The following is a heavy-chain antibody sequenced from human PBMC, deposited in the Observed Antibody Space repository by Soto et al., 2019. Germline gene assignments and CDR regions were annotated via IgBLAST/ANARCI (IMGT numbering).Heavy chain of an antibody. Sequence: QVQLVQSGAEVKKPGSSVKVSCKASGGTFSTCSISWVRQAPGQGLEWMGGIIPMFGTANYAQKFQGRVTMTADESTSTAYMELSSLRSEDTAVYYCARRYCISTSCHYYGMDVWGQGTTVTVSS. CDR2: IIPMFGTA. D-gene: IGHD2-2*01. V-gene: IGHV1-69*12. J-gene: IGHJ6*02. CDR1: GGTFSTCS. CDR3: ARRYCISTSCHYYGMDV.